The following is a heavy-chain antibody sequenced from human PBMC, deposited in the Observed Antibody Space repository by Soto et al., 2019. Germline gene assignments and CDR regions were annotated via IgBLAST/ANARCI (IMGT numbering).Heavy chain of an antibody. D-gene: IGHD2-2*02. Sequence: SETLSLTCAVSGGSISSSNWWSWVRQPPGKGLEWIGEIYHSGSTNYNPSLKSRVTISVDKSKNQFSLKLSSVTAAGTAVYYCASGYCSSTSCYTGYYYYGMDVWGQGTTVTVSS. CDR2: IYHSGST. CDR3: ASGYCSSTSCYTGYYYYGMDV. J-gene: IGHJ6*02. CDR1: GGSISSSNW. V-gene: IGHV4-4*02.